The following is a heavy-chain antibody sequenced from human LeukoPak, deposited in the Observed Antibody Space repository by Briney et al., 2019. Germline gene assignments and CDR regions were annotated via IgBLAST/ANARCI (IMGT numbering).Heavy chain of an antibody. CDR3: AREFPYYDILTGPPPKVMDV. J-gene: IGHJ6*03. V-gene: IGHV3-20*04. CDR2: INWNGGST. D-gene: IGHD3-9*01. Sequence: GGSLRLSCAASGFTFDDYGMSWVRQAPGKGLEWVSGINWNGGSTGYADSVKGRFTISRDNAKNSLYLQMNSLRAEDTALYYCAREFPYYDILTGPPPKVMDVWGKGTTVTVSS. CDR1: GFTFDDYG.